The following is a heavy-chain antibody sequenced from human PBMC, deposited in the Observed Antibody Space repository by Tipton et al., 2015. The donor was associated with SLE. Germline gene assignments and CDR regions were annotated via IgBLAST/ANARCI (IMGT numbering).Heavy chain of an antibody. D-gene: IGHD3/OR15-3a*01. CDR1: GGAISTFY. Sequence: TLSLTCTVSGGAISTFYWSWIRQPAGQGLEWIGRIYNSGYTNYNPSLKSRVTMSVDMSKNQFSLKLTSVTAADMAIYYCARVDTIYSFDYWGQGALVTVSS. V-gene: IGHV4-4*07. CDR2: IYNSGYT. CDR3: ARVDTIYSFDY. J-gene: IGHJ4*02.